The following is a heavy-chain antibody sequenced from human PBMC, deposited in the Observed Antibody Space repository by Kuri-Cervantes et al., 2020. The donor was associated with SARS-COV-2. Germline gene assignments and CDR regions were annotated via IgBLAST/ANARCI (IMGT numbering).Heavy chain of an antibody. V-gene: IGHV4-34*01. J-gene: IGHJ3*02. Sequence: SETLSLSCAVYGGSFSGYYWSWIRQPPGKGLEWIGEINHSGSTNYNPSLKSRVTVSVDTSKKQFSLKLSSVTAADTAVYYCARQEITMIVVVTPSDAFDIWGQGTMVTVSS. D-gene: IGHD3-22*01. CDR1: GGSFSGYY. CDR2: INHSGST. CDR3: ARQEITMIVVVTPSDAFDI.